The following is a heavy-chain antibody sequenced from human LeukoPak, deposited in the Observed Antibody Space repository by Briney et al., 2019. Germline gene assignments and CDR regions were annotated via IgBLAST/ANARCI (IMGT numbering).Heavy chain of an antibody. J-gene: IGHJ4*02. D-gene: IGHD3-22*01. CDR1: GFTFSSDS. V-gene: IGHV3-74*01. CDR3: AKDAGGYYYDSSGQYYFDY. CDR2: INRDGSST. Sequence: GGSLRLSCAASGFTFSSDSMHWVRQAPGMGLMWVSRINRDGSSTSHADSVKVAFTTSRHNSKNSLYLQITSRRAQDTAVYYCAKDAGGYYYDSSGQYYFDYWGQGTLVTVSS.